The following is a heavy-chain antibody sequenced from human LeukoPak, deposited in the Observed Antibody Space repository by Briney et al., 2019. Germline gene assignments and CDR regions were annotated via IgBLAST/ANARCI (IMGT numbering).Heavy chain of an antibody. D-gene: IGHD2-2*01. CDR3: ARIGYSSSCTDY. V-gene: IGHV3-23*01. J-gene: IGHJ4*02. CDR1: GFTFSSFG. CDR2: ISDNGGSI. Sequence: GGSLRLSCAASGFTFSSFGMTWVRQAPGKGLEWVSAISDNGGSIFYADSVKGRFTISRDNAKNSVYLQMNSLRAGDTAIYYCARIGYSSSCTDYWGQGTLVTVSS.